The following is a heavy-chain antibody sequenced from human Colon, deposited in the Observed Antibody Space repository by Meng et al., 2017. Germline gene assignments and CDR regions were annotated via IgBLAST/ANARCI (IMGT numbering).Heavy chain of an antibody. V-gene: IGHV4-31*03. J-gene: IGHJ4*02. CDR3: ARDTLYGTDY. CDR1: GGSSKSGGYH. CDR2: MSDSGTT. Sequence: QVHLHESGPGLVRPSDDLSLVCTVSGGSSKSGGYHWSWVRQHTGKGLECIGFMSDSGTTDYNPSLRSRVSISEIGSSKNQFALTLRSVTAADTDSYICARDTLYGTDYWGQGVLVTVSS. D-gene: IGHD4-17*01.